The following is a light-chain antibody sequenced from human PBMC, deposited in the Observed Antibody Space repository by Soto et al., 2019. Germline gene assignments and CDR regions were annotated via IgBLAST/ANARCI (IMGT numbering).Light chain of an antibody. CDR1: SSTIGGNT. Sequence: QSVLTQPPSASGTPGQRVTISCSGGSSTIGGNTVNWYQQLPGTAPKLLIYNDDERPSGVPDRFTGSKSGTSSSLAISGLQSNDEADYYCSSWDDGLNVVVFGGGTKLTVL. V-gene: IGLV1-44*01. CDR3: SSWDDGLNVVV. J-gene: IGLJ2*01. CDR2: NDD.